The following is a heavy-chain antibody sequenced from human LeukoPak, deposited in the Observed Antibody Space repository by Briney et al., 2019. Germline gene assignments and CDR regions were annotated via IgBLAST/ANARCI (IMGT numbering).Heavy chain of an antibody. CDR2: ISYDGSNK. D-gene: IGHD3-22*01. CDR3: ASSLRVVVIKGGPG. CDR1: GFTFSSYA. Sequence: GGSLRLSCAASGFTFSSYAMHWVRQAPGKGLEWVAVISYDGSNKYYADSVKGRFTISRDNSKNTLYLQMNSLRAEDTAVYYCASSLRVVVIKGGPGWGQGTLVTVSS. J-gene: IGHJ4*02. V-gene: IGHV3-30-3*01.